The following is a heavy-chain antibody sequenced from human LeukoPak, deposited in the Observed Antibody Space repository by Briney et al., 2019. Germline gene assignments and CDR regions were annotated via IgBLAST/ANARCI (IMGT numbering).Heavy chain of an antibody. CDR3: ARNADAFDI. Sequence: ETLSLTCTVSGGSISSYYWSWIRQPPGKGLEWIGYIYASGSTNYNPSLNSRVTISVDTSKNQFSLKLSSVTAADTAVYYCARNADAFDIWGQGTMVTVSS. D-gene: IGHD1-1*01. J-gene: IGHJ3*02. CDR1: GGSISSYY. V-gene: IGHV4-4*09. CDR2: IYASGST.